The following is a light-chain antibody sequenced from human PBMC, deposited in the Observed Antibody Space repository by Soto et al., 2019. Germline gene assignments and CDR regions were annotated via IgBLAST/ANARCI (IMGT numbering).Light chain of an antibody. CDR3: QQYNDNPRT. CDR2: DAS. Sequence: DIQMTQSPSSLSASVGDRVTITCQASRNINNFVNWFQKKPGTAPKLLIYDASTLKPGVPSRFSGSGSGTDFTLTISSLQPEDFATYYCQQYNDNPRTFGQGTRLEIK. CDR1: RNINNF. V-gene: IGKV1-33*01. J-gene: IGKJ5*01.